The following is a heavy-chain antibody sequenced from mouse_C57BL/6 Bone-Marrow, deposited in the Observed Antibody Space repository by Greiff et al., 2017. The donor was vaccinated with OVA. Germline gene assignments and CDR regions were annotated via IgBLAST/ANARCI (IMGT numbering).Heavy chain of an antibody. Sequence: VQLQQSVAELVRPGASVKLSCTASGSNITNTYMNWVKQRPEQGLEWIGKIDPANGNTKYAPKFPGTATITADPSSHPAYLQLSSLTSEDTAIYYGARWGDGNCVAYRGQGTRVTISA. CDR1: GSNITNTY. CDR3: ARWGDGNCVAY. V-gene: IGHV14-3*01. D-gene: IGHD2-1*01. CDR2: IDPANGNT. J-gene: IGHJ3*01.